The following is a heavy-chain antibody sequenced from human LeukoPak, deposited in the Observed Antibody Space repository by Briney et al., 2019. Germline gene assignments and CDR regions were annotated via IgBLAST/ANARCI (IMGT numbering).Heavy chain of an antibody. Sequence: SVKVSCKASGGTFSSYAISWVRQAPGQGLEWMGGIIPIFGTANYAQKFQGRVTITADESTSTAYMELSSLRSEDTAVYYCARAPYYYDSSGYYEINYWGQGTLVTVSS. J-gene: IGHJ4*02. V-gene: IGHV1-69*01. CDR1: GGTFSSYA. D-gene: IGHD3-22*01. CDR2: IIPIFGTA. CDR3: ARAPYYYDSSGYYEINY.